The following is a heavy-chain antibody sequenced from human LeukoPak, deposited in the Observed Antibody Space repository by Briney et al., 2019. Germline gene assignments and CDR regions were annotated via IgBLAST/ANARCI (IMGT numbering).Heavy chain of an antibody. Sequence: SETLSLTCTVSGGSISSGSYYWSWIRQPAGKGLEWIGRIYTSGSTNYNPSLKSRVTISVDTSKNQFSLKLSSVTAADTAVYYCARDGPALTYCGGDCFSDYWGQGTLVTVSS. J-gene: IGHJ4*02. CDR2: IYTSGST. V-gene: IGHV4-61*02. CDR1: GGSISSGSYY. CDR3: ARDGPALTYCGGDCFSDY. D-gene: IGHD2-21*01.